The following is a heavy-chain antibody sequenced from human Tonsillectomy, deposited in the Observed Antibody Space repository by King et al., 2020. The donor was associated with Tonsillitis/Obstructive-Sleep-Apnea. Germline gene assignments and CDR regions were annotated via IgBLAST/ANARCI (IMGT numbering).Heavy chain of an antibody. Sequence: VQLQESGPGLVKPSETLSLTCTVSGGSISSYYWSWIRQPPGKGLEWIGYIYYSGSTNYNPSLKSRVTISVDTSKNQFSLKLSSVTAADTAVYYCARRTRDTTVVTPTWYFDLWGRGTLVTVSS. J-gene: IGHJ2*01. D-gene: IGHD4-23*01. CDR3: ARRTRDTTVVTPTWYFDL. CDR2: IYYSGST. CDR1: GGSISSYY. V-gene: IGHV4-59*08.